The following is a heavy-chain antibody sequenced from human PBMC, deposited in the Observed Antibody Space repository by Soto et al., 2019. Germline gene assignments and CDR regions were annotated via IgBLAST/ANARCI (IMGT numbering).Heavy chain of an antibody. V-gene: IGHV1-18*04. J-gene: IGHJ4*02. Sequence: QVPLVQSGAEVKKPGASVKVACKASGYTFTSYGISWVRQAPGQGLEWMGWISGYSANTNYAQNFQGRVTVTTDTSTSTAYMELRSLRSDDTAFYYCARASGAAASPLRRYDYWGQGTLVTVSS. D-gene: IGHD6-6*01. CDR3: ARASGAAASPLRRYDY. CDR2: ISGYSANT. CDR1: GYTFTSYG.